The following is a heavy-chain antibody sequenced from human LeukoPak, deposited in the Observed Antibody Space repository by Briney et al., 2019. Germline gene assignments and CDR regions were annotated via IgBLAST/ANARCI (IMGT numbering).Heavy chain of an antibody. V-gene: IGHV1-18*01. Sequence: ASVKVSCKASGYTFTSYGISWVRQAPGQGLEWMGWISAYNGNTNYAQKLQGRVTMTTDTSTSTAYMELRSLRPDDTAVYYCASYGSGSYGYYGMDVWGQGTTVTVSS. CDR1: GYTFTSYG. CDR2: ISAYNGNT. J-gene: IGHJ6*02. D-gene: IGHD3-10*01. CDR3: ASYGSGSYGYYGMDV.